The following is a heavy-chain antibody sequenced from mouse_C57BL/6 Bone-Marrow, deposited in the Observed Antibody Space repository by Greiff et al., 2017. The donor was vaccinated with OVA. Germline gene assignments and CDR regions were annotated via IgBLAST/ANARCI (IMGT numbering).Heavy chain of an antibody. J-gene: IGHJ3*01. CDR2: IYPRSGNT. CDR3: ARGTTVGPAWFAY. V-gene: IGHV1-81*01. D-gene: IGHD1-1*01. CDR1: GYTFTSYG. Sequence: VQLQQSGAELARPGASVKLSCKASGYTFTSYGISWVKQRTGQGLEWIGEIYPRSGNTYYNEKFKGKATLTADKSSSTAYMELRSLTSEDSAVYFCARGTTVGPAWFAYWGQGTLVTVSA.